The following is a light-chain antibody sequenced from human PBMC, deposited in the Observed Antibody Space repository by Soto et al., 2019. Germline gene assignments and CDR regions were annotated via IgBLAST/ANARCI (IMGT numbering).Light chain of an antibody. CDR3: QSYDRSLTGV. Sequence: QSVLTQPPSVSGAPGQRMTISCTGSSSNIGADFDVYWYQQLPGAAPKLLIYGNTNRPSGVPDRFSGSKSGTSASLAITGLQAEDEADYYCQSYDRSLTGVFGTGTKVTVL. CDR1: SSNIGADFD. V-gene: IGLV1-40*01. CDR2: GNT. J-gene: IGLJ1*01.